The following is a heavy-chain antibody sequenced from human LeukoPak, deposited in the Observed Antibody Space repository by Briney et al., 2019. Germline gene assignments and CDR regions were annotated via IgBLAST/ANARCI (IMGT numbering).Heavy chain of an antibody. V-gene: IGHV4-38-2*02. Sequence: SETLSLTCIVSGYPISSGYYWGWIRPPPGKGLEWIGSITHSGIPYYSPSLRSRVTISLDASKNQFSLKLTSVTAADTAVYYCTSLYSSNWYLGDYWGQGALVTVSS. CDR2: ITHSGIP. D-gene: IGHD6-13*01. CDR1: GYPISSGYY. CDR3: TSLYSSNWYLGDY. J-gene: IGHJ4*02.